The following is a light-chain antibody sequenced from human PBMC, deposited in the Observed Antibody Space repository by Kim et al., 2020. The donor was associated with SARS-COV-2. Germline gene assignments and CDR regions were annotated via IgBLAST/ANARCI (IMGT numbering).Light chain of an antibody. CDR2: YDS. V-gene: IGLV3-21*01. Sequence: APGKTARMACGGNSIESQTVHWYQQKPGQAPVLVIHYDSERPSGIPERISGSNSGDTATLTISRVEAGDEADYYCQVWDSGSDHVVFGGGTQLTVL. J-gene: IGLJ2*01. CDR1: SIESQT. CDR3: QVWDSGSDHVV.